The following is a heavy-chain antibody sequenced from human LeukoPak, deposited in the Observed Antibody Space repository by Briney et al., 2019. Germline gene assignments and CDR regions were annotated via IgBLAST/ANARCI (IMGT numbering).Heavy chain of an antibody. Sequence: GGALRLSCAASGCTFSSYAVRWVRQAPGGGVEGVAAVSGSGGTYYIPSVKGRFIVSRDNSRNTLYLQLNTLRAEDTAIYYCAREDFRDHTTGFDSWGQGTLVTVSS. J-gene: IGHJ5*01. CDR3: AREDFRDHTTGFDS. CDR1: GCTFSSYA. V-gene: IGHV3-23*01. CDR2: VSGSGGT. D-gene: IGHD1-1*01.